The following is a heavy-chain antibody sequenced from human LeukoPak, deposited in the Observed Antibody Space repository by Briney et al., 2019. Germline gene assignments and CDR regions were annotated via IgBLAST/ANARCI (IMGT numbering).Heavy chain of an antibody. CDR1: GFTFSSYG. Sequence: PGESLRLSCAASGFTFSSYGMHWVRPAPGKGLEGVAVIWYDGSNKYYADSVKGRFTISRDNSKNTLYLQMNSLRAEDTAVYYCARDHSSGWYSDYFDYWGQGTLVTVSS. V-gene: IGHV3-33*01. D-gene: IGHD6-19*01. J-gene: IGHJ4*02. CDR2: IWYDGSNK. CDR3: ARDHSSGWYSDYFDY.